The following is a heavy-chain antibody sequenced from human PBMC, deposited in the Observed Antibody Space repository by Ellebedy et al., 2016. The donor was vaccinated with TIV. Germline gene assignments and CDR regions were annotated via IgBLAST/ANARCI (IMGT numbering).Heavy chain of an antibody. CDR3: ATLGLPIHYDILTGSYGMDV. CDR1: GYSFTSYW. D-gene: IGHD3-9*01. Sequence: GGSLRLSXKGSGYSFTSYWISWVRQMPGKGLVWMGRIDPSDSYTNYSPSFQGHVTISADKSISTAYLQWSSLKASDTAMYYCATLGLPIHYDILTGSYGMDVWGQGTTVTVSS. V-gene: IGHV5-10-1*01. J-gene: IGHJ6*02. CDR2: IDPSDSYT.